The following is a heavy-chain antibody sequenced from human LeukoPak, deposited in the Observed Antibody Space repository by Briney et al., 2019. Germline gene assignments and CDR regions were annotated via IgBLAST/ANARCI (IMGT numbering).Heavy chain of an antibody. D-gene: IGHD6-6*01. Sequence: GGSLRLSCAASGFTFSSYSMNWVRQAPGKGLEWVSYISSSSSTIYYADSVKGRFTISRDNAKNSLYLQMNSLRAEDTAVYYCARSSSAWYYYYYMDVWGKGTTVTVSS. CDR3: ARSSSAWYYYYYMDV. V-gene: IGHV3-48*01. CDR1: GFTFSSYS. CDR2: ISSSSSTI. J-gene: IGHJ6*03.